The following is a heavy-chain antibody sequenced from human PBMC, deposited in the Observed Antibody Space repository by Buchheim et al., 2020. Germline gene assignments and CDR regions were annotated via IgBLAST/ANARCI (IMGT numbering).Heavy chain of an antibody. CDR3: ARITYGSGWSFDY. CDR1: GFSLSTSGMC. J-gene: IGHJ4*02. Sequence: QVTLRESGPALVKPTQTLTLTCTFSGFSLSTSGMCVNWIRQSPGKALEWLARIDWDDDKFYSTSLKTRLTISKDTSKNQVVLTMANMGPVDTASYYCARITYGSGWSFDYWGQGTL. CDR2: IDWDDDK. D-gene: IGHD6-19*01. V-gene: IGHV2-70*17.